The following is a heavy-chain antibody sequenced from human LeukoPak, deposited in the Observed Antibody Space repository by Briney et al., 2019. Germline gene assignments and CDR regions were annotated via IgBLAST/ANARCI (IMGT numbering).Heavy chain of an antibody. V-gene: IGHV3-21*01. J-gene: IGHJ4*02. CDR1: GFTFKNYA. Sequence: GGSLRLSCGASGFTFKNYAMSWVRQAPGKGLEWVSSISSSTSYIYYADSVKGRFTISRDNAKNSLYLQMNSLRAEDTAVYYCARDQGSYGSGSYYDYWGQGTLVTVSS. CDR2: ISSSTSYI. D-gene: IGHD3-10*01. CDR3: ARDQGSYGSGSYYDY.